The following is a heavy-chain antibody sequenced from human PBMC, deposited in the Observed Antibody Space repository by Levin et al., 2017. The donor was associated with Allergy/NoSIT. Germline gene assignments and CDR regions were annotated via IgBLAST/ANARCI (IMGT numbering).Heavy chain of an antibody. Sequence: GGSLRLSCEASGFSFSAYTMNWVRQAPGKGLEWVALIDGSSSYRFYADSLLGRVTISRDNAKKSVYLQINSLRAEDTAVYSCARSGLFGSGTYDAFDMWGQGTMLVVSS. CDR1: GFSFSAYT. CDR3: ARSGLFGSGTYDAFDM. D-gene: IGHD3-10*01. CDR2: IDGSSSYR. V-gene: IGHV3-21*01. J-gene: IGHJ3*02.